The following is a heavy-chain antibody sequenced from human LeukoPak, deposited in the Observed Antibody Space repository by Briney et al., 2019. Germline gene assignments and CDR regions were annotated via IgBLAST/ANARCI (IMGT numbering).Heavy chain of an antibody. J-gene: IGHJ6*02. D-gene: IGHD3-10*01. CDR2: ISYDGSNK. CDR3: ARDRITMVRGVSSYYYGMDV. V-gene: IGHV3-30-3*01. Sequence: GGSLRLSCAASGFTFSSYAMHWVRQAPGKGLEWVAVISYDGSNKYYADSVKGRFTISRDNSKNTLYLQMNSLRAEDTAVYYCARDRITMVRGVSSYYYGMDVWGQGTAVTVSS. CDR1: GFTFSSYA.